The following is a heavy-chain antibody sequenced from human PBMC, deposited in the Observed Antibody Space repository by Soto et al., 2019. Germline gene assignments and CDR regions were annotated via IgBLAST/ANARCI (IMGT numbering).Heavy chain of an antibody. V-gene: IGHV1-69*01. D-gene: IGHD3-22*01. CDR2: IIPIFGTA. Sequence: QAQLVQSGAEVKKPGSSVKVSCKASGGTFSSYAISWVRQAPGQGLEWMGGIIPIFGTANYAQKFQGRVTITADESTSTAYMELSSLRSEDTAVYYCARALPHTYYYDSSGSNWFDPWGQGTLVTVSS. CDR3: ARALPHTYYYDSSGSNWFDP. J-gene: IGHJ5*02. CDR1: GGTFSSYA.